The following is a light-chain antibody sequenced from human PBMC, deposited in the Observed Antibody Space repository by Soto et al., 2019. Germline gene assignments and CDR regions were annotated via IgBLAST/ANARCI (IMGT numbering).Light chain of an antibody. CDR1: SGHSSYI. Sequence: QSVLTQSSSASASLGSSVKLTCTLSSGHSSYIIAWHQQQPGKAPRYLMKLEGSGSYNKGSGVPDRFSGSSSGADRYLTISNLQFEDEADYYCESWDSYTVFGGGTKLTVL. CDR2: LEGSGSY. J-gene: IGLJ2*01. V-gene: IGLV4-60*02. CDR3: ESWDSYTV.